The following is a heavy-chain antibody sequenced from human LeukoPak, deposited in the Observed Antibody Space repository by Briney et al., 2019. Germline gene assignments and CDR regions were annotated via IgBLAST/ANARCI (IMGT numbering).Heavy chain of an antibody. Sequence: GGSLRLSCAASVFTFSRYWMHWVRQAPGKGLEWLANIKQDGSEKYYVDSVKGRFTISRDNAQNSVYLQLNSLSSDDTAVYYCAGGACWTSDMWGQGTLVIVSS. CDR2: IKQDGSEK. V-gene: IGHV3-7*01. CDR1: VFTFSRYW. CDR3: AGGACWTSDM. J-gene: IGHJ3*02. D-gene: IGHD2-21*02.